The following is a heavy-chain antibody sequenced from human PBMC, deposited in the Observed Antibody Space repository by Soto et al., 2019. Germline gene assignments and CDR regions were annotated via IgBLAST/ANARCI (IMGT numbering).Heavy chain of an antibody. V-gene: IGHV4-59*01. CDR1: GGSISSYY. J-gene: IGHJ3*02. CDR3: ARELAYCGGGCYSDAFDI. Sequence: SETLSLTCTVSGGSISSYYWSWIRQPPGKGLEWIGYIYYSGSTNYNPSLKSRVTISVDTSKNQFSLKLSSVTAADTAVYYCARELAYCGGGCYSDAFDIWGQGTMVTVSS. D-gene: IGHD2-21*02. CDR2: IYYSGST.